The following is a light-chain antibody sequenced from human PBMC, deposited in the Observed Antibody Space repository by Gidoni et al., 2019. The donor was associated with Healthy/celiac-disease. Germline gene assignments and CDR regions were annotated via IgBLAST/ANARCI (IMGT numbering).Light chain of an antibody. CDR1: SSDVGSYNL. J-gene: IGLJ1*01. CDR2: EGS. Sequence: QSALTQPASVSGSPGQSITISCTGTSSDVGSYNLVSWYQQHPGKAPKLMIYEGSKRPSGVSNRFSGSKSGNTASLTISGLQAEDEADYYCCSYAGSSTQVVFGTGTKVTVL. V-gene: IGLV2-23*01. CDR3: CSYAGSSTQVV.